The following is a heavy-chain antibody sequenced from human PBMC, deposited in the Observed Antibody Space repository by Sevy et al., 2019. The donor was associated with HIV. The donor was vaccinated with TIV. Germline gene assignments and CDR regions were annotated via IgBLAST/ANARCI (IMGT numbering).Heavy chain of an antibody. Sequence: SETLSLTCSVSGDSITSSSYYWGWIRQPPGKGLEWIGIISYRGNTYYNPSLKSRVTIFVDTSKNHFSLKLTSVTAADTAFYYCARRAYGSSHYFDYWGQGTLVTVSS. D-gene: IGHD6-13*01. CDR2: ISYRGNT. CDR1: GDSITSSSYY. J-gene: IGHJ4*02. V-gene: IGHV4-39*02. CDR3: ARRAYGSSHYFDY.